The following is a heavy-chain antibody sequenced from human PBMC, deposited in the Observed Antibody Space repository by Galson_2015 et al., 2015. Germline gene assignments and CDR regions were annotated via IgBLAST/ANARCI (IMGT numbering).Heavy chain of an antibody. Sequence: SGYTFTSYAMNWVRQAPGQGLEWMGWINTNTGNPTYAQGFTGRFVFSLDTSVSTAYLQISSLKAEDTAVYYCATLMAYDDYIWGSYRYDGAFDIWGQGTMVTVSS. J-gene: IGHJ3*02. CDR3: ATLMAYDDYIWGSYRYDGAFDI. V-gene: IGHV7-4-1*02. CDR1: GYTFTSYA. CDR2: INTNTGNP. D-gene: IGHD3-16*02.